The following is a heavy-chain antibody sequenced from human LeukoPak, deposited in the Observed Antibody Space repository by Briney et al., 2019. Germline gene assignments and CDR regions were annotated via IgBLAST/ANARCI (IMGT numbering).Heavy chain of an antibody. Sequence: GSLRLSCAASGFTFSNYWMSWVRQAPGKGLEWVANIKQDGSEKYYVDSVKGRFTISRDNSKNTLYLQMNSLRAEDTAVYYCLFYDSSSYYLDIWGQGTMVTVSS. J-gene: IGHJ3*02. CDR1: GFTFSNYW. D-gene: IGHD3-22*01. CDR2: IKQDGSEK. V-gene: IGHV3-7*03. CDR3: LFYDSSSYYLDI.